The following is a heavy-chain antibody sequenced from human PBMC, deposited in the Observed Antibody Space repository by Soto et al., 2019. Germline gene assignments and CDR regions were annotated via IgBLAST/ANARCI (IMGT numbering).Heavy chain of an antibody. CDR1: GYTFTGYY. D-gene: IGHD4-4*01. J-gene: IGHJ5*02. CDR3: AREFEGHDYTANWFDP. V-gene: IGHV1-2*04. CDR2: INPNSGGT. Sequence: QVQLVQSGAEVKKPGASVKVSCKASGYTFTGYYMHWVRQAPGQGLEWMGWINPNSGGTNYAQKFQGWVTRTGDTSISTAYMELSRLRSDDTAVYYCAREFEGHDYTANWFDPWGQGTLVTVSS.